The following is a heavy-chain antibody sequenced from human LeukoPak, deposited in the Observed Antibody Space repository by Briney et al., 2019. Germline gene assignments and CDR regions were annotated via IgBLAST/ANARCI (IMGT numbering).Heavy chain of an antibody. V-gene: IGHV3-23*01. J-gene: IGHJ5*02. D-gene: IGHD6-13*01. CDR3: AKERDSSSWYRFWFDP. CDR1: GFTFSSYW. Sequence: GGSLRLSCAASGFTFSSYWMHWVRQAPGKGLEWVSAISGSGGSTYYADSVKGRFTISRDNSKNTLYLQMNSLRAEDTAVYYCAKERDSSSWYRFWFDPWGQGTLVTVPS. CDR2: ISGSGGST.